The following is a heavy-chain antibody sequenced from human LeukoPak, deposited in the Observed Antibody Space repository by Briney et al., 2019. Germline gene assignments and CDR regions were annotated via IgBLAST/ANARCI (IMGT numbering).Heavy chain of an antibody. D-gene: IGHD3-22*01. J-gene: IGHJ4*02. CDR1: GFTFSNYY. Sequence: GGSLRLSCAASGFTFSNYYMSWIRQAPGKGLEWVSYIISSRSTTNYADSVKGRFTISRDNAKNSLYLQMNSLRAEETAVYYCARDQGENYDSSGYYRYWGQGTLVAVSS. CDR3: ARDQGENYDSSGYYRY. CDR2: IISSRSTT. V-gene: IGHV3-11*06.